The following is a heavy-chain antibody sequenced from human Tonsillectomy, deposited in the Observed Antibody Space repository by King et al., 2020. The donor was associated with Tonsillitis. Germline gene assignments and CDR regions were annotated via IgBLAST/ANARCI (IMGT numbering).Heavy chain of an antibody. D-gene: IGHD3-22*01. V-gene: IGHV4-59*08. CDR3: AGMDYYDSSGYYSCFDP. CDR2: IYHSGST. Sequence: VQLQESGPGLVKPSETLSLTCTVSGGSISSYYWSWIRQPPGKGLEWIGYIYHSGSTNYNPSLKSRVTISVDTSKNQFSLKLSSVTAADTAVYYCAGMDYYDSSGYYSCFDPWGQGTLVTVSS. CDR1: GGSISSYY. J-gene: IGHJ5*02.